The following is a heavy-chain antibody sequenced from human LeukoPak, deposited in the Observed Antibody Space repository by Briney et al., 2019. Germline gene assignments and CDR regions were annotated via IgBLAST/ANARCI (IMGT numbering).Heavy chain of an antibody. Sequence: ASVKVSCKASGYTFTSYYMHWVRQAPGQGLEWMGIINPTTGDTTYAQKFQGRLTMTRDMTTSTVYMELSSLTSEDTAVFYCARYGFSTVWQGGWHAFDIWGQGTVVTVSS. J-gene: IGHJ3*02. CDR1: GYTFTSYY. D-gene: IGHD6-13*01. CDR3: ARYGFSTVWQGGWHAFDI. CDR2: INPTTGDT. V-gene: IGHV1-46*01.